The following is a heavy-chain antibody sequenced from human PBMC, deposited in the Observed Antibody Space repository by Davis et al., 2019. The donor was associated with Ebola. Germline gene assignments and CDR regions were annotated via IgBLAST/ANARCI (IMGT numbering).Heavy chain of an antibody. V-gene: IGHV3-21*01. CDR1: GFTFSTYW. CDR2: ISSSSSYI. Sequence: PGGSLRLSCAASGFTFSTYWMNWVRQAPGKGLEWVSSISSSSSYIYYADSVKGRFTISRDNAKNSLYLQMNSLRAEDTAVYYCARDMNYYGSGSYYYYFDYWGQGTLVTVSS. J-gene: IGHJ4*02. CDR3: ARDMNYYGSGSYYYYFDY. D-gene: IGHD3-10*01.